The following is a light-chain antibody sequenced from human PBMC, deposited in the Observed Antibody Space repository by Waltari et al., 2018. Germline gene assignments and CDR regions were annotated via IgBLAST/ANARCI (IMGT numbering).Light chain of an antibody. J-gene: IGKJ3*01. CDR2: DAS. Sequence: EIVLTQSPATLSLSPGERATLSCRASQSISSYLTWYQQKPGQAPRLLIYDASNRATGIPARFNGSGSGTDFTLTISSLEPEDFAVYYCQQRTYWPPTFGPGTKVDIK. CDR1: QSISSY. V-gene: IGKV3-11*01. CDR3: QQRTYWPPT.